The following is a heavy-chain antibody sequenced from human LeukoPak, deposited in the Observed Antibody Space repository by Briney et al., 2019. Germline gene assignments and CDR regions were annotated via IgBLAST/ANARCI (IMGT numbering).Heavy chain of an antibody. CDR3: ARGAYYYED. Sequence: GRSLRLSCAASGFTFSSYAMHWVRQAPGKGLEWVSYISSSSSTIYYADSVKGRFTISRDNAKNSLYLQMNSLRAEDTAVYYCARGAYYYEDWGQGTLVSVSS. CDR1: GFTFSSYA. D-gene: IGHD3-22*01. J-gene: IGHJ4*02. V-gene: IGHV3-48*01. CDR2: ISSSSSTI.